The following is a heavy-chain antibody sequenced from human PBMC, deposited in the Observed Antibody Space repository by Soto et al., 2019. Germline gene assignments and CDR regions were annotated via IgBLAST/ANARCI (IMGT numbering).Heavy chain of an antibody. Sequence: CASSGFTFSNYAMSWVRQAPGKGLEWVSAISGSGGSTYYADSVKGRFTISRDNSKNTLYLQMNSLRAEDTAVYYCAKESRQWLSWFDPWGQGTLVTVSS. CDR2: ISGSGGST. J-gene: IGHJ5*02. V-gene: IGHV3-23*01. D-gene: IGHD6-19*01. CDR3: AKESRQWLSWFDP. CDR1: GFTFSNYA.